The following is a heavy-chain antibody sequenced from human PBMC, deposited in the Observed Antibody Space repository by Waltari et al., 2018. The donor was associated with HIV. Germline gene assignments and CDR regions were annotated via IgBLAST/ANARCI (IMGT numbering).Heavy chain of an antibody. D-gene: IGHD3-10*01. V-gene: IGHV4-39*01. Sequence: QLQLQESGPGQVKPSETLSLTCTVAGASISSDDYYWAWIRQSPGKGLEWIGSLLYGGTTYHNPSLKSRVTISVHTSKNQVSLNLFSVTAADTAVYYCGSLPRVFRGIIPSWIDPWGQGTLVTVSS. J-gene: IGHJ5*02. CDR3: GSLPRVFRGIIPSWIDP. CDR2: LLYGGTT. CDR1: GASISSDDYY.